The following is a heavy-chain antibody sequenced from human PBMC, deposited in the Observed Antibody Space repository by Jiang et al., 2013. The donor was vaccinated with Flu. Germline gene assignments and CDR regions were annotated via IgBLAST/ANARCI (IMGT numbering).Heavy chain of an antibody. J-gene: IGHJ2*01. V-gene: IGHV3-48*01. CDR3: ARELGRIAVAGTGLDL. Sequence: RLSCAASGFTFSSYSMNWVRQAPGKGLEWVSYISSSSSTIYYADSVKGRFTISRDNAKNSLYLQMNSLRAEDTAVYYCARELGRIAVAGTGLDLWGRGTLVTVSS. CDR2: ISSSSSTI. CDR1: GFTFSSYS. D-gene: IGHD6-19*01.